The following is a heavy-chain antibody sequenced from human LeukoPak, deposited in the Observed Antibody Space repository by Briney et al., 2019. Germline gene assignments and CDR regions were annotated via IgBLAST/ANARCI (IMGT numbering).Heavy chain of an antibody. CDR1: GGTFSSYA. CDR3: ARDLPYYYGSGGLNWFDP. V-gene: IGHV1-69*05. J-gene: IGHJ5*02. D-gene: IGHD3-10*01. Sequence: SVKVSCKASGGTFSSYAISWVRQAPGQGLEWMGGIIPIFGTANYAQKLQGRVTMTTDTFTSTAYMELRSLRSDDTAAYYCARDLPYYYGSGGLNWFDPWGQGTLVTVSS. CDR2: IIPIFGTA.